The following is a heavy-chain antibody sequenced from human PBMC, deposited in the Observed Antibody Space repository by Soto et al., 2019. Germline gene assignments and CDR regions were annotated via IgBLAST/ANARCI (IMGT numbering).Heavy chain of an antibody. J-gene: IGHJ6*03. CDR2: ISAYNGNT. CDR3: ARGGRFGVLFFYYYYMDV. CDR1: GYTFTSYG. D-gene: IGHD3-10*01. V-gene: IGHV1-18*01. Sequence: GASVKVSCKASGYTFTSYGISWVRQAPGQGLEWMGWISAYNGNTNYAQKLQGRVTMTTDTSTSTAYMELRSLRSDDTAVYYCARGGRFGVLFFYYYYMDVWGKGTTVTVSS.